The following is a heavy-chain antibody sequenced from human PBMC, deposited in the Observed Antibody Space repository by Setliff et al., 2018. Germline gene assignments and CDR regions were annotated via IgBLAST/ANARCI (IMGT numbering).Heavy chain of an antibody. CDR3: ARTCSGSGCYAGLES. D-gene: IGHD2-15*01. V-gene: IGHV3-33*08. J-gene: IGHJ4*02. CDR1: GFTFSSYR. Sequence: HPGGSLRLSCAASGFTFSSYRMHWVRQAPGKGLEWVAVIWDDGGNKYHADPVKGRFTISRDNSKNTLYLQMNSLRPEDTAVYYCARTCSGSGCYAGLESWGQGTPVTVYS. CDR2: IWDDGGNK.